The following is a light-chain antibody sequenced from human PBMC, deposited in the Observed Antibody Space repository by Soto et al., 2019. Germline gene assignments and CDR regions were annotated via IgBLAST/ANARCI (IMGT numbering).Light chain of an antibody. CDR3: QSYDSSLRV. V-gene: IGLV1-40*01. J-gene: IGLJ3*02. CDR1: SSNIGAGYD. Sequence: HSVLTQPPSVSGAPGQRVTISCTGSSSNIGAGYDVHWYQQLPGTAPKLLIYGNSNRPSGVPDRFSGSKSGTSASLAITGLQAEDEADYYCQSYDSSLRVFGGGTQLTVL. CDR2: GNS.